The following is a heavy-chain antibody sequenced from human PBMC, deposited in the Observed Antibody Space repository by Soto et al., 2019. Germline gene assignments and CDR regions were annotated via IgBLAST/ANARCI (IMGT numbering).Heavy chain of an antibody. CDR1: EFTFSTYA. D-gene: IGHD6-25*01. J-gene: IGHJ2*01. CDR3: ARDPSSASLLMWYFDL. V-gene: IGHV3-23*01. CDR2: IISSGDNT. Sequence: EVQVLESGGGLVQPGGSLRLSCAASEFTFSTYAMSWVRQAPGKGLEWVSAIISSGDNTYYADSVKGRFTLSRDKSKNNLYLQMNSLRDEDTAVYYCARDPSSASLLMWYFDLWGRGTLVAVSS.